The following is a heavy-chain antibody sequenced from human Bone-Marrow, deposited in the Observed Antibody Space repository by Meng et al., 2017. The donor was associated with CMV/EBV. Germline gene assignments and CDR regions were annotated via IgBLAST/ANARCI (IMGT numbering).Heavy chain of an antibody. V-gene: IGHV1-2*02. CDR3: AISRPRMDDAFDI. J-gene: IGHJ3*02. CDR2: INPNSGGT. D-gene: IGHD2-15*01. CDR1: GYTFTSYY. Sequence: ASVKVSCKASGYTFTSYYMHWVRQAPGQGLEWMGWINPNSGGTNYAQKFQGRVTMTRDTSISTAYMELSRLRSDDTAIYYRAISRPRMDDAFDIWGQGTMVTVSS.